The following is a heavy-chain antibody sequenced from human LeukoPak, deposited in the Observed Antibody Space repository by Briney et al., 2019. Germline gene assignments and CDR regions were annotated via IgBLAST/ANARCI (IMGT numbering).Heavy chain of an antibody. Sequence: ASVKVSCKASGYTFTSYDINWVRQATGQGLEWMGWMNPNSGSTGYAQKFQGRVTMTRNTSISTAYMELSSLRSEDTAVYYCARAIFCSSTSCYMGWFDPWGQGTLVTVSS. V-gene: IGHV1-8*01. CDR2: MNPNSGST. CDR1: GYTFTSYD. CDR3: ARAIFCSSTSCYMGWFDP. D-gene: IGHD2-2*02. J-gene: IGHJ5*02.